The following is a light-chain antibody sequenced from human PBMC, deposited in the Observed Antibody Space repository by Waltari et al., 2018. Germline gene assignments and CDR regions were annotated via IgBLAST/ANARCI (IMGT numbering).Light chain of an antibody. Sequence: EIVLTQSPGTLSLSPGERATLSCRASQSVGRSLAWYQQKPGQAPRLLMYDASSRATGIPDRFSGSGSETDFSLTISRLEPEDFAVYYCQHYVRLPATFGRGTKVEIK. V-gene: IGKV3-20*01. CDR2: DAS. J-gene: IGKJ1*01. CDR1: QSVGRS. CDR3: QHYVRLPAT.